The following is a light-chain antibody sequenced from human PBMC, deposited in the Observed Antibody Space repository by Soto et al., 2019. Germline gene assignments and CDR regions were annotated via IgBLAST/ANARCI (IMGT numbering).Light chain of an antibody. Sequence: EIVVTQSPATLSVSPGERVTLSCRASQSVSSSLAWYQQRPGQAPRLLLYDTSTRAPGIAARFSGSGSGTGFTLTIRSLQSEDVAVYYCQQYVHWPPGTFGQGTTVEIK. J-gene: IGKJ1*01. CDR2: DTS. V-gene: IGKV3-15*01. CDR1: QSVSSS. CDR3: QQYVHWPPGT.